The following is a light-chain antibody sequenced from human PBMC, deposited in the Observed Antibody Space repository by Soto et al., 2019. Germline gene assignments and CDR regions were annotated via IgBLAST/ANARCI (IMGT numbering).Light chain of an antibody. V-gene: IGKV3D-20*02. J-gene: IGKJ1*01. Sequence: MVMTHSPASLSVSVGERDTLYFRASRNVGSKLAWYLQKPGQAPRLLIYGASSRATGIPDRFSGSGSGTDFTLSISRLEPEDFAVYYCQQRRSWPRAFGQGTKVDI. CDR2: GAS. CDR1: RNVGSK. CDR3: QQRRSWPRA.